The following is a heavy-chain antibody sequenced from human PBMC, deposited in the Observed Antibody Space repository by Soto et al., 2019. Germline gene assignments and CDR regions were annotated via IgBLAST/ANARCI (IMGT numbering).Heavy chain of an antibody. Sequence: PGGSLRLSCAFSWFSLVPYGVTWVRQTPEKGLEWVTGFSGGSGAIFYADSVRGRFTISRDSSTAYLQMNNLRPEDTAVYFCARWNGFGDSWGQGSLVTVSS. CDR3: ARWNGFGDS. CDR2: FSGGSGAI. J-gene: IGHJ4*02. V-gene: IGHV3-23*01. CDR1: WFSLVPYG. D-gene: IGHD1-1*01.